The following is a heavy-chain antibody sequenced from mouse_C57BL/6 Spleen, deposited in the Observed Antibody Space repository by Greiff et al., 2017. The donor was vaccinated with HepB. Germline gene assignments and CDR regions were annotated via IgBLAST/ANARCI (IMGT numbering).Heavy chain of an antibody. CDR2: IDPETGGT. CDR1: GYTFTDYE. D-gene: IGHD1-1*01. V-gene: IGHV1-15*01. Sequence: LVESGAELVRPGASVTLSCKASGYTFTDYEMHWVKQTPVHGLEWIGAIDPETGGTAYNQKFKGKAILTADKSSSTAYMELRSLTSEDSAVYYCTKEDYYGSSYGYWGQGTLVTVSA. J-gene: IGHJ3*01. CDR3: TKEDYYGSSYGY.